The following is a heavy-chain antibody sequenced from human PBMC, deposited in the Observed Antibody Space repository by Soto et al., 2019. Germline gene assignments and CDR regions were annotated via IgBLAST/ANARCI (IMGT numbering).Heavy chain of an antibody. Sequence: ESLSLTSSGAGDCIGSSTNSWGWIRQPPGKGLEWIGTIYHSGNTYYNPTLKRRVAISVDMSKKQFSLRLTSVTAADTAVYYCARHEWLQLWLVTEYWGQGALVTVSS. J-gene: IGHJ4*02. CDR3: ARHEWLQLWLVTEY. D-gene: IGHD5-18*01. V-gene: IGHV4-39*01. CDR2: IYHSGNT. CDR1: GDCIGSSTNS.